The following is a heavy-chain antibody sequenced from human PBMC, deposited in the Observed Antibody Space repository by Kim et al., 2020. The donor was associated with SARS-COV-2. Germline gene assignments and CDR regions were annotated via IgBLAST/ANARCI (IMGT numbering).Heavy chain of an antibody. Sequence: GGSLRLSCAASGFSFSSYSMNWVRQAPGKGLEWVSYINSGSTTIYYADSVKGRFTISRDNAKNSLYLQMDSLRDEDTALYYCVRDLDYCSGTNCPLFDCWGQGTLVTVSS. CDR1: GFSFSSYS. D-gene: IGHD2-2*01. CDR3: VRDLDYCSGTNCPLFDC. CDR2: INSGSTTI. J-gene: IGHJ4*02. V-gene: IGHV3-48*02.